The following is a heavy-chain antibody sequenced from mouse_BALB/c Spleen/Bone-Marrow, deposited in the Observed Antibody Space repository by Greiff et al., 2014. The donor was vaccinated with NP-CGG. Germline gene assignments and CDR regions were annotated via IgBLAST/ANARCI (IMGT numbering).Heavy chain of an antibody. CDR3: TNPSVYYGSSYWYFDF. J-gene: IGHJ1*01. Sequence: VQLQQSGAELAKPGASVKLSCTASGFNIKDTYMPWVHQSPEQSLEWIGSIDTANGDTKYDPKFQGKATIAADTSSNTAYLQLSSLTSEVTAVYYCTNPSVYYGSSYWYFDFWGAGTTVTVSS. CDR1: GFNIKDTY. CDR2: IDTANGDT. D-gene: IGHD1-1*01. V-gene: IGHV14-3*02.